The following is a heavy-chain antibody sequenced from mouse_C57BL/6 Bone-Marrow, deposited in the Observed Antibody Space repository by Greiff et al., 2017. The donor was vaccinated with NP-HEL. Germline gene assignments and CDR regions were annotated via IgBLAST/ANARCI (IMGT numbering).Heavy chain of an antibody. V-gene: IGHV1-5*01. CDR1: GYTFTSYW. Sequence: VQLQQSGTVLARPGASVKMSCKTSGYTFTSYWMHWVKQRPGQGLEWIGAIYPGNSDTSYNQKFKGKAKLTAVPSSSTTYMELSSLTNEDSAFYYCTRFTTVVARNYAMDYWGQGTSVTVSS. CDR3: TRFTTVVARNYAMDY. J-gene: IGHJ4*01. D-gene: IGHD1-1*01. CDR2: IYPGNSDT.